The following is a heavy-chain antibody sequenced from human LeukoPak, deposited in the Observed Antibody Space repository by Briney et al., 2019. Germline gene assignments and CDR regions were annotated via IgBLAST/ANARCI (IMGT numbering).Heavy chain of an antibody. CDR3: ARGYFDFWRGYYSRFDY. CDR1: GGSFSGYY. CDR2: INHSGST. D-gene: IGHD3-3*01. V-gene: IGHV4-34*01. J-gene: IGHJ4*02. Sequence: SETLSLSCAVYGGSFSGYYWSWIRQPPGKGLEWIGEINHSGSTNYNPSLKSRVTISVDTSKNQFSLKLSSVTAADTAVYYCARGYFDFWRGYYSRFDYWGQGTLVTVSS.